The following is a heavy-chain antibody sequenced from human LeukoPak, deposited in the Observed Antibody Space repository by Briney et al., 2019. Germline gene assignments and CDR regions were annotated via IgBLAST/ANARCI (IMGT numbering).Heavy chain of an antibody. CDR3: AREWPIRPAYIAAVSWLDP. J-gene: IGHJ5*02. D-gene: IGHD6-13*01. CDR1: GGSFSGYY. CDR2: INHSGST. Sequence: SETLSLTCAVYGGSFSGYYWSWIRQPPGKGLEWIGEINHSGSTNYNPSLKSRVTISVDTSKNQFSLKLSSVTAADTAVYYCAREWPIRPAYIAAVSWLDPWGQGTLVTVSS. V-gene: IGHV4-34*01.